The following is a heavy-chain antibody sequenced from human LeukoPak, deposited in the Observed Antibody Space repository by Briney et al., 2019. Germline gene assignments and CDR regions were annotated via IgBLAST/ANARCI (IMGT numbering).Heavy chain of an antibody. V-gene: IGHV4-61*02. J-gene: IGHJ4*02. D-gene: IGHD1-26*01. Sequence: SETLSLTCTVSGGSISSGSYYWSWIRQPAGKGLEWIGRIYTSGSTNYDPSLKSRVTISVDTSKNQFSLKLSSVTAADTAVYYCARDSKELRGIDYWGQGTLVTVSS. CDR1: GGSISSGSYY. CDR3: ARDSKELRGIDY. CDR2: IYTSGST.